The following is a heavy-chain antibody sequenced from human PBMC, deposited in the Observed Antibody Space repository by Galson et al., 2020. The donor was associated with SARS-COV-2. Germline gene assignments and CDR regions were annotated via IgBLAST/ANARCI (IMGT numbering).Heavy chain of an antibody. J-gene: IGHJ4*02. CDR2: ISYDGSNK. D-gene: IGHD2-2*01. Sequence: GGSLKIPGAAYGFTFSSYAMHWVRQAPGKGLEGVAVISYDGSNKYYADSVKGRFTISRDNSKNTLHLQMNSLRAEDTAVYYCAREYPALFDYWGQGTLVTVSS. V-gene: IGHV3-30*04. CDR1: GFTFSSYA. CDR3: AREYPALFDY.